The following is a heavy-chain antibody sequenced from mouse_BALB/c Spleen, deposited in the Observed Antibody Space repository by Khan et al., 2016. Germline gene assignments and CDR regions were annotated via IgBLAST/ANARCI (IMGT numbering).Heavy chain of an antibody. V-gene: IGHV3-6*01. Sequence: EVKLLESGPDLVKPSQSLSLTCSASGYSITSGYYWYWIRQFPGNILEWMGYISYDGSNNYNPTLTNRISITRDTSKNQSFLKLNSVTTEDTARYDCASSSDWAFDVWGAGTTVTVSS. D-gene: IGHD1-1*01. J-gene: IGHJ1*01. CDR1: GYSITSGYY. CDR3: ASSSDWAFDV. CDR2: ISYDGSN.